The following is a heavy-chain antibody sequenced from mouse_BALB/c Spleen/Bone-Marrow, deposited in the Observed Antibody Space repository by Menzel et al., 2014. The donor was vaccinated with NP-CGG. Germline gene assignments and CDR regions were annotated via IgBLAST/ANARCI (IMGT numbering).Heavy chain of an antibody. J-gene: IGHJ2*01. D-gene: IGHD2-4*01. Sequence: EVQLVESGGDLVKPGGSLKLSCATSGFTFSSYGMSWVRQTPDKRLESVATISSGGSYTYFPDSEKGRFTISRDNAKNRLYLQKSSLKAEDTAMSYCARKTYYDYNGYFDSWGQGTTLTVS. V-gene: IGHV5-6*01. CDR3: ARKTYYDYNGYFDS. CDR1: GFTFSSYG. CDR2: ISSGGSYT.